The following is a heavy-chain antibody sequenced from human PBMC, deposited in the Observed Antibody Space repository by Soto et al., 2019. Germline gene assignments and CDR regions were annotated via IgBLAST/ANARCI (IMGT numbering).Heavy chain of an antibody. CDR1: GFTFSSYA. Sequence: GVSLRLSCAASGFTFSSYAMSWVRQAPGKGLEWVSAISGSGGSTYYAGSVKGRFTISRDNSKNTLYLQMNSLRAEDTAVYYCAXGADYYDSSGPYNWFDPWGQGTLVTVSS. D-gene: IGHD3-22*01. J-gene: IGHJ5*02. CDR2: ISGSGGST. V-gene: IGHV3-23*01. CDR3: AXGADYYDSSGPYNWFDP.